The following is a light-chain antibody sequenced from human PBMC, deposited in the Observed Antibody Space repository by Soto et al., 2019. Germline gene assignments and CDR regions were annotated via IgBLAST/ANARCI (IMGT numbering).Light chain of an antibody. V-gene: IGKV3D-20*02. CDR2: DAS. Sequence: EIVLTQSPGILSLSPGERATLSCRASQSLNSNYLAWYQQKPGQAPRLLIFDASSRATDIPARFSGSGSGTDFTLTITSLEPEDFAIYYCQQRSNLLTFGGGTKVDIK. J-gene: IGKJ4*01. CDR1: QSLNSNY. CDR3: QQRSNLLT.